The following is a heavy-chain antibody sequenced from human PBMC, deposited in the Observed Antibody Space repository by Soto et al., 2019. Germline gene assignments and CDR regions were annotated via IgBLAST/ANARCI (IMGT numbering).Heavy chain of an antibody. D-gene: IGHD6-6*01. Sequence: EVQLLESGGGLVQPGGSLRLSCAASGFSFSSYAVSWVRQAPGKGLEWASAISGSGGSAYYADSVKGRFTFSRDNSKDTLYLQMNSLRDEDTAVYYCAKQGAAQGYVDVWGKGTTVTVSS. CDR2: ISGSGGSA. V-gene: IGHV3-23*01. CDR3: AKQGAAQGYVDV. CDR1: GFSFSSYA. J-gene: IGHJ6*03.